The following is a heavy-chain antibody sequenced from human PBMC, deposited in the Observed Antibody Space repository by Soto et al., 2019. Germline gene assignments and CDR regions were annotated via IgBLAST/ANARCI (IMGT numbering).Heavy chain of an antibody. CDR3: ARGRRQQLVYGMDV. CDR1: GGSISSGGYY. J-gene: IGHJ6*02. CDR2: IYYSGST. D-gene: IGHD6-13*01. Sequence: QVQLQESGPGLVKPSQTLSLTCTVSGGSISSGGYYWSWIRQHPGKGLEWIGYIYYSGSTYYNPSLTSRVTISVDTSKNQFSLKLSSVTAADTAVYYCARGRRQQLVYGMDVWGQGTTVTVSS. V-gene: IGHV4-31*03.